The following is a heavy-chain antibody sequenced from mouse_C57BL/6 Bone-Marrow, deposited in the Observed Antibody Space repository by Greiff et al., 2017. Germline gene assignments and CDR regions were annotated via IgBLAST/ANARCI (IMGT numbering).Heavy chain of an antibody. D-gene: IGHD1-1*01. J-gene: IGHJ1*03. V-gene: IGHV1-81*01. CDR3: ARVNGSYWYFDV. Sequence: QVQLQQSGAELARPGASVKLSCTASGYTFTSYGIRWVKQRPGQGLEWIGEIYPRSGNTYYNEKFKGKATLTADKSSSTAYMELRGLTSEDSAVYFCARVNGSYWYFDVWGRGTTVTVTS. CDR2: IYPRSGNT. CDR1: GYTFTSYG.